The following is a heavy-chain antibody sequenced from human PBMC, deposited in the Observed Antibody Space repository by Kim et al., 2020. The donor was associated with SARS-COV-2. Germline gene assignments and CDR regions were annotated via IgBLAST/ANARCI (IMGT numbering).Heavy chain of an antibody. J-gene: IGHJ4*02. Sequence: GESLKISCKGSGYSFTSYWISWVRQMPGKGLEWMGRIDPSDSYTNYSPSFQGHVTISADKSISTAYLQWSSLKASDTAMYYCARHSYYYGSGSYYKEYYFDYWGQGTLVTVSS. CDR2: IDPSDSYT. CDR3: ARHSYYYGSGSYYKEYYFDY. V-gene: IGHV5-10-1*01. CDR1: GYSFTSYW. D-gene: IGHD3-10*01.